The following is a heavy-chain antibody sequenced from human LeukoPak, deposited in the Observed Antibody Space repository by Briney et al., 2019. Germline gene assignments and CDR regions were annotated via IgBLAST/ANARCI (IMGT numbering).Heavy chain of an antibody. CDR2: ICSSGSTI. V-gene: IGHV3-48*03. D-gene: IGHD3-9*01. CDR1: GFTFRSYE. J-gene: IGHJ3*02. Sequence: GGSLRLSCAAPGFTFRSYEMNWGRQAPGKGLEGVSYICSSGSTIYYADSVKGRFTISRDNAKNSLYLQMNSLRAEDTAVYYCARGPPGLRYFDWMSGSGDAFDIWGQGTMVTVSS. CDR3: ARGPPGLRYFDWMSGSGDAFDI.